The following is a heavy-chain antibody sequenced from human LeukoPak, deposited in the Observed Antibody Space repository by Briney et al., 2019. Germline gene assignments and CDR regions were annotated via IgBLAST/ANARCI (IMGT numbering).Heavy chain of an antibody. CDR1: GYTFTSYY. D-gene: IGHD2-2*01. CDR3: ARDRRLATVVPAASGGVDY. Sequence: EASVKVSCKASGYTFTSYYMHWVRQAPGQGLEWMGIINPSGGSTSYAQKFQGRVTMTRDTSTSTVYMELSSLRSEDTAVYYCARDRRLATVVPAASGGVDYWGQGTLVTVSS. CDR2: INPSGGST. J-gene: IGHJ4*02. V-gene: IGHV1-46*01.